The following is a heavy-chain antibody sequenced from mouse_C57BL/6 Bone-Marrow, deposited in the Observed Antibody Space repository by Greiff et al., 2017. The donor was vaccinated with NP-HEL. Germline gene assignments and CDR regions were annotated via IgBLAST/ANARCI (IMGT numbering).Heavy chain of an antibody. CDR3: ARHGGYGSSRDWYFDV. J-gene: IGHJ1*03. Sequence: DVMLVESGGGLVQPGGSLKLSCAASGFTFSDYYMYWVRQTPEKRLEWVAYISNGGGSTYYPDTVKGRFTISRDNAKNTLYLQMSRLKSEDTAMYYCARHGGYGSSRDWYFDVWGTGTTVTVSS. CDR1: GFTFSDYY. CDR2: ISNGGGST. D-gene: IGHD1-1*01. V-gene: IGHV5-12*01.